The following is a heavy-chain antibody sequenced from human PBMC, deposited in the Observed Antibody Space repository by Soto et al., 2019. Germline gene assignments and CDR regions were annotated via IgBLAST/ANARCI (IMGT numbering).Heavy chain of an antibody. V-gene: IGHV1-69*13. CDR2: IIPIFGTA. J-gene: IGHJ3*02. CDR1: GGTFSSYA. D-gene: IGHD3-3*01. CDR3: ATRDHGFWPSRAFDI. Sequence: ASVKVSCKASGGTFSSYAISWVRQAPGQGLEWMGGIIPIFGTANYAQKFQGRVTITADESTSTAYMELSSLRSEDTAVYYCATRDHGFWPSRAFDIWGQGTMVTVSS.